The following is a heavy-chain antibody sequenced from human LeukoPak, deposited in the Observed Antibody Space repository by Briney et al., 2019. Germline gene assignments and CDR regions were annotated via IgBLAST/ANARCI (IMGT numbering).Heavy chain of an antibody. J-gene: IGHJ5*02. CDR2: IVVGSGNT. Sequence: ASVKVSCKASGFTFTSSAMQWVRQARGQRLEWIGWIVVGSGNTNYAQKFQERVTITRDMSTSTAYMELSSLRSEDTAVYYCAAGGMVRGVDPDWFDPWGQGTLVTVSS. D-gene: IGHD3-10*01. V-gene: IGHV1-58*02. CDR3: AAGGMVRGVDPDWFDP. CDR1: GFTFTSSA.